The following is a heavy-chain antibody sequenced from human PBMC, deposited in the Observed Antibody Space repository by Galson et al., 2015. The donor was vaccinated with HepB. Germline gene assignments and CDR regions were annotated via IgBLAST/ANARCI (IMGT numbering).Heavy chain of an antibody. V-gene: IGHV3-23*01. Sequence: SLRLSCAASGFTFSCCAMTWVRQTPGKGLEWISLIHNDGETTQHADSVKGRFSISRDNSKSEVSLQMNSLRAEDTAVYFCAKAAGGSHRSYYFDYWGQGTTVTVSS. D-gene: IGHD3-16*02. J-gene: IGHJ4*02. CDR2: IHNDGETT. CDR1: GFTFSCCA. CDR3: AKAAGGSHRSYYFDY.